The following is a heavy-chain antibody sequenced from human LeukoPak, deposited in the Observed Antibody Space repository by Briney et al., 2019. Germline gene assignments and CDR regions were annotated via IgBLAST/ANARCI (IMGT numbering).Heavy chain of an antibody. Sequence: GGSLRLSCAASGFTISFYWMSWVRQAPGKGLEWVANINQVASEKNYVDSVKGRFAISRDNAKNSLYLQMNSVRAEDTAMYYCVRDGGYYGPDSWGQGALVSVSS. CDR2: INQVASEK. J-gene: IGHJ4*02. V-gene: IGHV3-7*04. CDR3: VRDGGYYGPDS. D-gene: IGHD3-10*01. CDR1: GFTISFYW.